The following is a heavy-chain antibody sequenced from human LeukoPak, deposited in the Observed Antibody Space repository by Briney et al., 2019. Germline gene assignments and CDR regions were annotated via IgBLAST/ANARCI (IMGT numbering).Heavy chain of an antibody. Sequence: KPSETLSLTCAVYGGSFSGYYWSWIRQPPGKGLEWIGEINHSGSTNYNPSLKSRVTTSVDTSKNQFSLKLSSVTAADTAVYYCARVPELGYSSSWYPRGPGGMDVWGQGTTVTVSS. D-gene: IGHD6-13*01. J-gene: IGHJ6*02. CDR3: ARVPELGYSSSWYPRGPGGMDV. V-gene: IGHV4-34*01. CDR1: GGSFSGYY. CDR2: INHSGST.